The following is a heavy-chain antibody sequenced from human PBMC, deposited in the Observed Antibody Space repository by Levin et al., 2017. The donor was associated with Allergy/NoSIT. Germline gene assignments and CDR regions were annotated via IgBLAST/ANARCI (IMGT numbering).Heavy chain of an antibody. CDR3: ARLIDYGHDENWFDP. CDR2: IFYSGTT. V-gene: IGHV4-30-2*06. CDR1: GGSISSNGFS. J-gene: IGHJ5*02. Sequence: SCAVSGGSISSNGFSWSWVRQSPGKGLEWIGNIFYSGTTYYNPSLESRVTMSVDRSRNQFSLKLSSVTAADTAVSYCARLIDYGHDENWFDPWGQGTLVTVSS. D-gene: IGHD4-17*01.